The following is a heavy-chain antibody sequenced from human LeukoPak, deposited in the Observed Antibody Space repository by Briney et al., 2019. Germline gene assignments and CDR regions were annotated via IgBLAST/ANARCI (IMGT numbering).Heavy chain of an antibody. CDR2: IIPIFGKA. CDR3: ARDSSGWYYFDY. Sequence: SVKVSCKASGGTFSSYAISWVRQAPGQGLEGMGGIIPIFGKANYAQKFQGRVTITTDESTSTAYMELSSLRSEDTAVYYCARDSSGWYYFDYWGQGTLVTVSS. CDR1: GGTFSSYA. V-gene: IGHV1-69*05. J-gene: IGHJ4*02. D-gene: IGHD6-19*01.